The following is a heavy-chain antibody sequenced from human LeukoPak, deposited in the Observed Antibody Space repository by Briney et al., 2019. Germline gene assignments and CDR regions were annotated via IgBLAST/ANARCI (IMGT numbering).Heavy chain of an antibody. CDR3: ARELWLQEYYFDY. CDR1: GFTFSSYA. CDR2: IYSGGST. D-gene: IGHD5-24*01. V-gene: IGHV3-66*01. Sequence: GGSLRLSCAASGFTFSSYAMSWVRQAPGKGLEWVSVIYSGGSTYYADSVKGRFTISRDNSKNTLYLQMNSLRAEDTAVYYCARELWLQEYYFDYWGQGTLVTVSS. J-gene: IGHJ4*02.